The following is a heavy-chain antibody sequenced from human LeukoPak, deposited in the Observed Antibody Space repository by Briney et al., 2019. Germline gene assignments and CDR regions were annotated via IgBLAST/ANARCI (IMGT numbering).Heavy chain of an antibody. D-gene: IGHD2-15*01. V-gene: IGHV1-18*01. CDR3: ARFRPGYCSGGSCSGWFDP. CDR2: ISAYNGNT. CDR1: GYTFTSYG. Sequence: ASVKVSCKASGYTFTSYGISWVRQAPGQGLEWMGWISAYNGNTNYAQKLQGGVTMTTDTSTSTAYMELRSLRSDDTAVYYCARFRPGYCSGGSCSGWFDPWGQGTLVTVSS. J-gene: IGHJ5*02.